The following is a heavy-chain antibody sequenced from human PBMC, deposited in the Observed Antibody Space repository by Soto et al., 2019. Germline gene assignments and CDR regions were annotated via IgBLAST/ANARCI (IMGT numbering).Heavy chain of an antibody. CDR2: INAGNGNT. CDR1: GYTFTNYA. Sequence: GASVKVSCKASGYTFTNYAMHWVCQAPGQRLEWMGWINAGNGNTKYSQRFQGRVTITRDTSASTAYMELSSLRSEDTAVYYCARGYCSGGSCYPDAFDIWGQGTMVTVSS. V-gene: IGHV1-3*01. CDR3: ARGYCSGGSCYPDAFDI. J-gene: IGHJ3*02. D-gene: IGHD2-15*01.